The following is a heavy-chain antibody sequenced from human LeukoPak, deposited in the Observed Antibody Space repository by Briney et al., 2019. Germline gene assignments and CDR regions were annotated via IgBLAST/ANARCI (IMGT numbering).Heavy chain of an antibody. CDR2: IYTIGST. V-gene: IGHV3-53*01. D-gene: IGHD5-12*01. CDR3: ARYNSGWRNYSFDY. J-gene: IGHJ4*02. Sequence: GRSLRLSCAASGLIVSSNYMSWVRQAPGKGLEWVSVIYTIGSTYYSDSVKGRFTISRDNSKNTLYLQMNSLRAEDTAVYYCARYNSGWRNYSFDYWGQGTLVTVSS. CDR1: GLIVSSNY.